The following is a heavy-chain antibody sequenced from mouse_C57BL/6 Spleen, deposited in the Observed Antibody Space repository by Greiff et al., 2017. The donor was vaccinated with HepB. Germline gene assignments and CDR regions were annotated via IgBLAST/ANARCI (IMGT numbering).Heavy chain of an antibody. D-gene: IGHD2-12*01. CDR1: GYAFSSYW. V-gene: IGHV1-80*01. Sequence: QVQLQQSGAELVKPGASVKISCKASGYAFSSYWMNWVKQRPGKGLEWIGQIYPGDGDTNYKGKFKGKATMTADKSSSTAYMQLSSLTSEDSAVYFCARGSYYSYRKYYFDYWGQGTTLTVSS. CDR3: ARGSYYSYRKYYFDY. CDR2: IYPGDGDT. J-gene: IGHJ2*01.